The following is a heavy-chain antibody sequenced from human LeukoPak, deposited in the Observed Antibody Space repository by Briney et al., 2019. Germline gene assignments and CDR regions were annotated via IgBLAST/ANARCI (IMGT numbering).Heavy chain of an antibody. CDR2: INTNTGNP. D-gene: IGHD2/OR15-2a*01. CDR1: GYTLTELS. Sequence: GASVKVSCKVSGYTLTELSMHWVRQAPGKGLEWMGWINTNTGNPTYAQGFTGRFVFSLDTSVSTAYLQISSLKAEDTAVYYCARDLRVTTTGVLLWDYWGQGTLVTVSS. V-gene: IGHV7-4-1*02. J-gene: IGHJ4*02. CDR3: ARDLRVTTTGVLLWDY.